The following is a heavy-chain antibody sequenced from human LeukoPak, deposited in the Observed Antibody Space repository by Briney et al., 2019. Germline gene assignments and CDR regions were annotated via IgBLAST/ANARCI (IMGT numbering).Heavy chain of an antibody. CDR1: GGSISSGGYS. Sequence: PSQTLSLTCAVSGGSISSGGYSWSWIRQPPGKGLEWIGYIYHSGSTYYNPSLKSRVTISVDRSKNQFSLKLSSVTAADTAVYYCARGPLYCSDGSCYEYYGMDVWGQGTTVTVSS. CDR3: ARGPLYCSDGSCYEYYGMDV. D-gene: IGHD2-15*01. J-gene: IGHJ6*02. CDR2: IYHSGST. V-gene: IGHV4-30-2*01.